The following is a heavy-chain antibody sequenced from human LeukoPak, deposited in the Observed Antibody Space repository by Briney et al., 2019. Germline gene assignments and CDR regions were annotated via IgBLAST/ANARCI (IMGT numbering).Heavy chain of an antibody. J-gene: IGHJ5*02. V-gene: IGHV3-23*01. CDR3: AKDQTYDFWSGSPVWFDP. CDR2: ISGSGGST. CDR1: GFTFSSYA. Sequence: GASLRLSCAASGFTFSSYAMSWVRQAPGKGLEWVSAISGSGGSTYYVDSVKGRFTISRDNSKNTLYLQMNSLRAEDTAVYYCAKDQTYDFWSGSPVWFDPWGQGTLVTVSS. D-gene: IGHD3-3*01.